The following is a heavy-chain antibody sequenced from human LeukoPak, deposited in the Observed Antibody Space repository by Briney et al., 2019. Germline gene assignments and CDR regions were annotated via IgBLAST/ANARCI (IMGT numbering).Heavy chain of an antibody. CDR3: AREGPYSSSWDTVGY. CDR1: GGTFSSYA. Sequence: GASVKVSCKASGGTFSSYAISWVRQAPGQGLEWMGGIIPIFGTANYAQKFQGRVTITADKSTSTAYMELSSLRSEDTAVYYCAREGPYSSSWDTVGYWGQGTLVTVSS. J-gene: IGHJ4*02. CDR2: IIPIFGTA. D-gene: IGHD6-13*01. V-gene: IGHV1-69*06.